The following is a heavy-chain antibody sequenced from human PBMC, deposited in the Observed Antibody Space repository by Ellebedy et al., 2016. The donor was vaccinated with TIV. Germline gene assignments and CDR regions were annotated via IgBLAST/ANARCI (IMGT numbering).Heavy chain of an antibody. Sequence: SETLSLXXTVSGGSISSYYWSWIRQPPGKGLEWIGYIYYSGSTNYNPSLKSRVTISVDTSKNQFSLKLSSVTAADTAVYYCARAALRGYYGSGSYPFDPWGQGTLVTVSS. CDR2: IYYSGST. J-gene: IGHJ5*02. V-gene: IGHV4-59*01. CDR3: ARAALRGYYGSGSYPFDP. CDR1: GGSISSYY. D-gene: IGHD3-10*01.